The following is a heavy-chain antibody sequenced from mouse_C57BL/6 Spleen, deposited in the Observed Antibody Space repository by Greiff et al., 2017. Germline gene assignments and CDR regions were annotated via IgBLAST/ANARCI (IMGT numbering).Heavy chain of an antibody. D-gene: IGHD1-1*01. CDR3: VRDGATVVARYFDV. V-gene: IGHV10-3*01. CDR2: IRSKSSNNAT. J-gene: IGHJ1*03. Sequence: EVQRVESGGGLVQPKGSLKLSCAASGFTFNTYAMHWVRQAPGKGLEWVARIRSKSSNNATYYADSVKDRFTISRDDSQSMLYLQMNNLKTEDTAMYYCVRDGATVVARYFDVWGTGTTVTVSS. CDR1: GFTFNTYA.